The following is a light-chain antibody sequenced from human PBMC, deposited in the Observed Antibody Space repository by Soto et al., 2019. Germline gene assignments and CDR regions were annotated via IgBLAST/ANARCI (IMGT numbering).Light chain of an antibody. Sequence: QSALTQPPSASGSLGQSVTISCTGTSSDVGGYNYVSWYQQHPGKAPKVMIYEVNKRPSGVPDRFSGSKSGNTASLTVSGLQAEDEADYYCQSYDSRVSNSYVFGTGTKLTVL. CDR3: QSYDSRVSNSYV. J-gene: IGLJ1*01. CDR2: EVN. CDR1: SSDVGGYNY. V-gene: IGLV2-8*01.